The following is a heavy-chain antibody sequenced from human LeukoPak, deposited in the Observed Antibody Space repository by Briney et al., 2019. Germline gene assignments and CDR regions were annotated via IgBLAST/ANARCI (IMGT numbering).Heavy chain of an antibody. CDR2: ISTNKGNT. D-gene: IGHD2-8*01. V-gene: IGHV1-18*01. CDR3: VRDIQWRFDP. Sequence: ASVTLSCKASGYIFTNYGISWVRQAPGQGLEWMGWISTNKGNTNYAQRLQGRVTMTTDTSTTTAYMELRSLRSDDTAIYYCVRDIQWRFDPLGQGSLLSVSS. J-gene: IGHJ5*02. CDR1: GYIFTNYG.